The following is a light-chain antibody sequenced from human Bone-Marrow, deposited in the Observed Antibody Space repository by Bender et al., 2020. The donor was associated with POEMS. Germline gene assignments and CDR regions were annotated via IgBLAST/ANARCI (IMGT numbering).Light chain of an antibody. CDR3: QSEDSSESSWV. V-gene: IGLV3-25*03. CDR2: KDT. CDR1: VLAKKF. Sequence: SYELTQPSSVSVSPGQTARITCSGDVLAKKFARWFQQKPGQAPVLLIHKDTERLSGIPERFSGSSSGTTVTLTISGVQAEDEADYFCQSEDSSESSWVFGGGTKLTVL. J-gene: IGLJ3*02.